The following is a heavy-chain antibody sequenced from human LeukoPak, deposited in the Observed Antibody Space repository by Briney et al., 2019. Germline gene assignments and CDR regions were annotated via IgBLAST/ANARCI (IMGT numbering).Heavy chain of an antibody. CDR3: ARGSYGSGNYYIGDAFDL. J-gene: IGHJ3*01. V-gene: IGHV3-53*01. CDR1: GFSVSSNY. D-gene: IGHD3-10*01. CDR2: IYRGGST. Sequence: GGSLRLSWAASGFSVSSNYVNWVRQAPGKGLEWVSAIYRGGSTYYADSVRGRFTISRDSSKNTLYLQMNSLRDEDTAVYYCARGSYGSGNYYIGDAFDLWGQGTMVTVSS.